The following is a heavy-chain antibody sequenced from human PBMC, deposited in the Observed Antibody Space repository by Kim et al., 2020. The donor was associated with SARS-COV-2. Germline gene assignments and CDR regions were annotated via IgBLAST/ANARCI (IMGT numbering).Heavy chain of an antibody. CDR1: GGSISSGGYY. D-gene: IGHD3-3*01. CDR2: IYYSGST. CDR3: ARAMGITIFGVVIVNWFDP. V-gene: IGHV4-31*03. Sequence: SETLSLTCTVSGGSISSGGYYWSWIRQHPGQGLEWIVYIYYSGSTYYNPSLKSRVTISVDTSKNQFSLKLSSVTAADTAVYYCARAMGITIFGVVIVNWFDPWGQGTLVTVSS. J-gene: IGHJ5*02.